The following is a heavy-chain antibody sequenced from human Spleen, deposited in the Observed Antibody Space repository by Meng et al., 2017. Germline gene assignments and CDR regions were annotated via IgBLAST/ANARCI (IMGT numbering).Heavy chain of an antibody. V-gene: IGHV1-2*02. Sequence: ASVKVSCKASGYTFTGYYIHWVRQAPGQGLEWRGWINSNTGGTHYAQNFQGRVSVTRETSISTVYMELSGLRSDDTAMYYGASDEDISAAGKLFGDYWGQGTLVTVSS. CDR1: GYTFTGYY. J-gene: IGHJ4*02. CDR2: INSNTGGT. CDR3: ASDEDISAAGKLFGDY. D-gene: IGHD6-25*01.